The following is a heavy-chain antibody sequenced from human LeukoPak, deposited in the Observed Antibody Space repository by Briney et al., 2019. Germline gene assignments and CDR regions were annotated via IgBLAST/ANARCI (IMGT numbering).Heavy chain of an antibody. J-gene: IGHJ6*04. Sequence: GGSLRLSCVASGFMFSNEGIHWVRHAPPQGRERGAVVWATGTKKDYADSVKGRFTISRDNTKNTLYLQMNSLRAEDTAVYYCARKRDGSGTYFNNYFSYYEMDVWGKGTMVTVTS. CDR1: GFMFSNEG. V-gene: IGHV3-33*01. CDR2: VWATGTKK. D-gene: IGHD3-10*01. CDR3: ARKRDGSGTYFNNYFSYYEMDV.